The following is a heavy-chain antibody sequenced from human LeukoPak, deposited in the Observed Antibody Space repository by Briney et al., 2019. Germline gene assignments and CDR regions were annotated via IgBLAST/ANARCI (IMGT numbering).Heavy chain of an antibody. J-gene: IGHJ4*02. CDR2: IYSSGST. CDR1: GGSISSTSYY. Sequence: PSETLSLTCTVSGGSISSTSYYWGWIRQPPGKGLEWIGSIYSSGSTFYSPSLKSRVTISVDTSKNQFSLNLSSVTAADTAVYYCSSIYSAYGYGSLDDYWGQGALVTVSS. V-gene: IGHV4-39*07. CDR3: SSIYSAYGYGSLDDY. D-gene: IGHD5-12*01.